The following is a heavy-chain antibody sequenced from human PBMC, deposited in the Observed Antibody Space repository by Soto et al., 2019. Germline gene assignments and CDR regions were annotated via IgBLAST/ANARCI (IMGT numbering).Heavy chain of an antibody. CDR1: GGTFSSYA. CDR3: ASPYCSGVSCYRDFDY. D-gene: IGHD2-15*01. Sequence: GASVKVSCKASGGTFSSYAISWVRQAPGQGLEWMGGIIPIFGTANYAQKFQGRVTITADESTSTAYMELSSMRSEDTAVYYCASPYCSGVSCYRDFDYWGQGTLVTVSS. J-gene: IGHJ4*02. V-gene: IGHV1-69*13. CDR2: IIPIFGTA.